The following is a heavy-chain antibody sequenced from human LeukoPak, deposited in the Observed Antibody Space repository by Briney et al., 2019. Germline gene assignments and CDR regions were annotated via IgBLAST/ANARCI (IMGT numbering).Heavy chain of an antibody. CDR2: IYPGDSDT. Sequence: GESLKISCKGSGYSFTSYWIGWVRQMPGKGLEWMGIIYPGDSDTRYSPSFQGQVTISADKSISTAYLQWSSLKASDTAMYYCARQGPVHSSGWYNFDYWGQGTLVTVSS. V-gene: IGHV5-51*01. D-gene: IGHD6-19*01. CDR3: ARQGPVHSSGWYNFDY. J-gene: IGHJ4*02. CDR1: GYSFTSYW.